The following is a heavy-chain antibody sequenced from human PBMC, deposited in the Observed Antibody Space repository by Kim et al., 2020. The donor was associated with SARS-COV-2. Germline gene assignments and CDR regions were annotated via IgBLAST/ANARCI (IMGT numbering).Heavy chain of an antibody. D-gene: IGHD3-10*01. CDR2: IYYSGST. V-gene: IGHV4-31*03. Sequence: SETLSLTCTVSGGSISSGGYYWSWIRQHPGKGLEWIGYIYYSGSTYYNPSLKSRVTISVDTSKNQFSLKLSSVTAADTAVYYCASFSYGSGSYSLYYFDYWGQGTLVTVSS. CDR1: GGSISSGGYY. J-gene: IGHJ4*02. CDR3: ASFSYGSGSYSLYYFDY.